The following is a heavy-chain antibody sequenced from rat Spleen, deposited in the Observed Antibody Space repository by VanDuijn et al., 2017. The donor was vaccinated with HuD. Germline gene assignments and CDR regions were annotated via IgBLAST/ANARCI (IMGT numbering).Heavy chain of an antibody. CDR1: GFIFSDYN. V-gene: IGHV5S10*01. J-gene: IGHJ3*01. CDR2: IIYDGSRT. CDR3: ARHGIYNNYGWFAY. Sequence: EVQLVESGGGLVQPGRSLKLSCAASGFIFSDYNMAWVRQGPKKGLEWVATIIYDGSRTYYRDSVKGRFTISRDNAKSTLYLQMDSLRSEETATYYCARHGIYNNYGWFAYWGQGTLVTVSS. D-gene: IGHD1-10*01.